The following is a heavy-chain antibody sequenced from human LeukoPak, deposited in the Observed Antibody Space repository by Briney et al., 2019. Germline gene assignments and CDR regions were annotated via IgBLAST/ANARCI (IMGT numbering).Heavy chain of an antibody. V-gene: IGHV3-7*01. CDR3: ARDQRGYSYGYDDY. CDR1: GFTFSNYW. D-gene: IGHD5-18*01. CDR2: IKQDGSEK. Sequence: PGGSLRLSCAASGFTFSNYWMSWVRQAPGKGLEWVANIKQDGSEKYYVDSVKGRFTIPRDNAKNSLYLQMNSLRAEDTAIYYCARDQRGYSYGYDDYWGQGTLVTVSS. J-gene: IGHJ4*02.